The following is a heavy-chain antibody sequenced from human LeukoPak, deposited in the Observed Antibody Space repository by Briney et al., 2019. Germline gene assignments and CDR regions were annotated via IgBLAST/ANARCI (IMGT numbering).Heavy chain of an antibody. CDR1: VGSIQRNTYY. Sequence: SATLSLTRTVSVGSIQRNTYYWAWVRQPPGKGLEWIGSIYYSGNTYYNASLQSRVTMSVDTSKNQFSLKLTSVIAADTAVYYCARQGEPKYYYCYMDVWGKGTTVTISS. J-gene: IGHJ6*03. V-gene: IGHV4-39*01. CDR3: ARQGEPKYYYCYMDV. D-gene: IGHD1-14*01. CDR2: IYYSGNT.